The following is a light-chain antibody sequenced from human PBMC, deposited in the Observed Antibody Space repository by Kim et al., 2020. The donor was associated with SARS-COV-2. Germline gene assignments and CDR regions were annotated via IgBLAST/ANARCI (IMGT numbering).Light chain of an antibody. V-gene: IGLV2-23*02. CDR1: SSDVGSYNL. CDR2: EVS. CDR3: CSYAGSSTFYV. Sequence: QSCTISGSVTSSDVGSYNLVSWYQQHPGKAPKLMIYEVSKRPSGVSNRFSGSKSGNTASLTISGLQAEDEADYYCCSYAGSSTFYVFGTGTKVTVL. J-gene: IGLJ1*01.